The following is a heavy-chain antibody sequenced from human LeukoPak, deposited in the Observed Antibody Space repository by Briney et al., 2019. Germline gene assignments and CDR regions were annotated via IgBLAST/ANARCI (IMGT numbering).Heavy chain of an antibody. CDR1: GFTFSSYA. CDR3: AAGREGAVTRILEY. J-gene: IGHJ4*02. V-gene: IGHV3-30*04. CDR2: ISYDGSRK. D-gene: IGHD4-17*01. Sequence: GGSLRLSCAASGFTFSSYAMHWVRQAPGKGLEWVALISYDGSRKYFADSVKGRFTISRDNSKNTLYLQMDSPRAEDTAVYYCAAGREGAVTRILEYWGQGTLVTVSS.